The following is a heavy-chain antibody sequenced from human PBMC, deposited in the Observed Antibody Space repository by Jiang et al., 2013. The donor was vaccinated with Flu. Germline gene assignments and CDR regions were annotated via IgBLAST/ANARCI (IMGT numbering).Heavy chain of an antibody. CDR3: ARSPHILTGYTPPDAFD. CDR1: GFTFSSYS. CDR2: ISSRSSTI. Sequence: VQLLESGGGLVQPGGSLRLSCAASGFTFSSYSMNWVRQAPGKGLEWVSYISSRSSTIYYADSVRGRFTISRDNAKNSLYLQMNSLRAEDTAAYYCARSPHILTGYTPPDAFD. D-gene: IGHD3-9*01. J-gene: IGHJ3*02. V-gene: IGHV3-48*01.